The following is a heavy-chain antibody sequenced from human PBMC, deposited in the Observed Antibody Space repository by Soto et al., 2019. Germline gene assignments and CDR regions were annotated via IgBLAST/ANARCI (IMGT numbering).Heavy chain of an antibody. CDR3: VRYCSTTLCNGVATRSFDY. V-gene: IGHV3-48*03. Sequence: GGSLRLSCAASRFTFSTYEMNWVRQAPGKGLEWVSYISTSGSTVYYADSVKGRFTISRDNTRNSLYLQMNSLRDEDTALYYCVRYCSTTLCNGVATRSFDYWGQGALVTVSS. CDR1: RFTFSTYE. J-gene: IGHJ4*02. CDR2: ISTSGSTV. D-gene: IGHD2-2*01.